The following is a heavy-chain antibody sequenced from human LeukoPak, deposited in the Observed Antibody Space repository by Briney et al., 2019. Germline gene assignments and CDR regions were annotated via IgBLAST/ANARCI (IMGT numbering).Heavy chain of an antibody. Sequence: PGGSLRFSCAASGFTVTSNYMAWVRQAPGKGLEWVSVIYDGGFTYYADSVKGRFTISRENSKNTLYLQMSSLRAEDTAVYYCARVMGRLIWTWYFDLWGRGTLVTVSS. CDR2: IYDGGFT. J-gene: IGHJ2*01. CDR1: GFTVTSNY. CDR3: ARVMGRLIWTWYFDL. V-gene: IGHV3-66*01. D-gene: IGHD1-1*01.